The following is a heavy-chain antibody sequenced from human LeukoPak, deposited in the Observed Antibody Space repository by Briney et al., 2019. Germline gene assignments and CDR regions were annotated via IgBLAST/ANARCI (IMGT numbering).Heavy chain of an antibody. Sequence: GGSLRLSCAASGFTFSSCGMHWVRQAPGKGLEWVAVITYDGDTTYFEDSVKGRFTISRDTSKSTLYLQMNSLGAEDTAVYYCVKEQGSGSYRTADYWGQGTLVTVSS. CDR3: VKEQGSGSYRTADY. V-gene: IGHV3-30*18. CDR2: ITYDGDTT. D-gene: IGHD3-10*01. CDR1: GFTFSSCG. J-gene: IGHJ4*02.